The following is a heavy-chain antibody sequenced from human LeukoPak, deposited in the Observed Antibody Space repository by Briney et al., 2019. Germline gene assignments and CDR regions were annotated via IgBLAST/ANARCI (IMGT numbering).Heavy chain of an antibody. CDR1: GFTFSDYY. J-gene: IGHJ4*02. CDR3: AREGSWYYFDY. D-gene: IGHD1-26*01. V-gene: IGHV3-30*03. Sequence: GGSLRLSCAASGFTFSDYYMSWIRQAPGRGLEWVAVISYDGSNKYYADYVKGRFTTSRDNSKNTLYLQMNSLRAEDTAVYYCAREGSWYYFDYWGQGTLVTVSS. CDR2: ISYDGSNK.